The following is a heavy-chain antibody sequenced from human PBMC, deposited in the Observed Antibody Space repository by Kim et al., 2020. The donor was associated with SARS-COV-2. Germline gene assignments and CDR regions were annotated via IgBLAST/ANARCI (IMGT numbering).Heavy chain of an antibody. CDR3: ATAGDYDWFDP. CDR2: T. V-gene: IGHV1-24*01. Sequence: TIYALKFQGRVTMTEDTSTDTDYMELSSLRSEDTAVYYCATAGDYDWFDPWGQGTLVTVSS. D-gene: IGHD4-17*01. J-gene: IGHJ5*02.